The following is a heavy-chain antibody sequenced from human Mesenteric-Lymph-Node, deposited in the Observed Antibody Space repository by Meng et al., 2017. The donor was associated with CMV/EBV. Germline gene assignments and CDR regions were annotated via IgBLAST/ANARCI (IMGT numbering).Heavy chain of an antibody. V-gene: IGHV1-18*04. D-gene: IGHD6-13*01. Sequence: KAAGFTFTSYGCSWVRQAPGQGLEWMGLISAYNGNTNYAQMLQGRVTMTTDTSTGTVYMELRSLRSDDTAVYYCASIAAAGRGGFDYWGQGTLVTVSS. CDR1: GFTFTSYG. CDR2: ISAYNGNT. J-gene: IGHJ4*02. CDR3: ASIAAAGRGGFDY.